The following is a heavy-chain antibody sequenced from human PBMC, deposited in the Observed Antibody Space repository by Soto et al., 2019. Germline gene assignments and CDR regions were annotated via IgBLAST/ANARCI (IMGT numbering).Heavy chain of an antibody. J-gene: IGHJ4*02. CDR3: ARYFRGSGRYFFDY. V-gene: IGHV3-7*03. Sequence: WGSLLLSCVSSVFTLIISFMDWVRQAPGKGLESVANINQDGGGTYYVDSVEGRFTISIDNAKDSLYLQMNSLRGGDTAVYCCARYFRGSGRYFFDYWGQGTMVTVSS. D-gene: IGHD6-19*01. CDR2: INQDGGGT. CDR1: VFTLIISF.